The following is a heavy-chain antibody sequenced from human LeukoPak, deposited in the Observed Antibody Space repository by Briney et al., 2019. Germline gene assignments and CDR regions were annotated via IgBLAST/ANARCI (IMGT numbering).Heavy chain of an antibody. V-gene: IGHV4-31*03. CDR2: IYYSGST. Sequence: SETLSLTCTVSGGSISSGGYYWSWIRQHPGKGLEWIGYIYYSGSTYYNPSLKSRVTISVDTSKNQFSLKLSSVTAADTAVYYCARGPRITMVRGGFDYWGQGTLVTVSS. CDR1: GGSISSGGYY. D-gene: IGHD3-10*01. J-gene: IGHJ4*02. CDR3: ARGPRITMVRGGFDY.